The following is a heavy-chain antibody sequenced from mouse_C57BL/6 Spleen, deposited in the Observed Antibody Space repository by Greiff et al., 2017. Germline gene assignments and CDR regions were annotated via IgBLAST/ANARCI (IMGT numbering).Heavy chain of an antibody. CDR3: ASPHYGSSAWFAY. CDR2: ISSGSSTI. J-gene: IGHJ3*01. CDR1: GFTFSDYG. V-gene: IGHV5-17*01. D-gene: IGHD1-1*01. Sequence: EVKVVESGGGLVKPGGSLKLSCAASGFTFSDYGMHWVRQAPEKGLEWVAYISSGSSTIYYADTVKGRFTISRDNAKNTLFLQMTSLRSEDTAMYYCASPHYGSSAWFAYWGQGTLVTVSA.